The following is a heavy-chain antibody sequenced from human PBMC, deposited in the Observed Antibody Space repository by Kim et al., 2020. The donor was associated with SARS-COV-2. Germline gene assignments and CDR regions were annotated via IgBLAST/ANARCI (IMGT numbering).Heavy chain of an antibody. J-gene: IGHJ4*02. CDR3: ARDRGSSGVDY. D-gene: IGHD3-22*01. Sequence: TYYNPSLKSRVTISVDTSKNQFSLKLSSVTAADTAVYYCARDRGSSGVDYWGQGTLVTVSS. V-gene: IGHV4-39*07. CDR2: T.